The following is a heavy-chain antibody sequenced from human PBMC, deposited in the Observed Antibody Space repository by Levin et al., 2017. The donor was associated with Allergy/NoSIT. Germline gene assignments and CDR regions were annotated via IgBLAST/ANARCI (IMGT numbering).Heavy chain of an antibody. D-gene: IGHD3-22*01. CDR3: ARDMGFFDSSGYYYEYFHH. V-gene: IGHV1-69*01. J-gene: IGHJ1*01. CDR1: GGTFNNSA. Sequence: KISCKVSGGTFNNSAISWVRQAPGQGLEWMGGIIPTVDTPHYAQKFQGRVSIIADESTSTVYMGLSSLRSEDTAVYYCARDMGFFDSSGYYYEYFHHWGQGTLVTVSS. CDR2: IIPTVDTP.